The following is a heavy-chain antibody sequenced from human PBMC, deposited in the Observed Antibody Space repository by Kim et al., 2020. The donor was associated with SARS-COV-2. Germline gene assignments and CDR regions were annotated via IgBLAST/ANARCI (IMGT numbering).Heavy chain of an antibody. V-gene: IGHV7-4-1*02. CDR2: INTNTGNP. CDR1: GYTFTSYA. D-gene: IGHD3-10*01. J-gene: IGHJ1*01. CDR3: ASGGVTMVRGVIREYFQH. Sequence: ASVKVSCKASGYTFTSYAMNWVRQAPGQGLEWMGWINTNTGNPTYAQGFTGRFVFSLDTSVSTAYLQISSLKAEDTAVYYCASGGVTMVRGVIREYFQHWGQGTLVTVSS.